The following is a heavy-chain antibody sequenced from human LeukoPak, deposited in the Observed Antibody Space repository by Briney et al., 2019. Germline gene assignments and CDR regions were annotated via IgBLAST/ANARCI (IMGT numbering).Heavy chain of an antibody. V-gene: IGHV1-2*02. CDR2: INPNSGGT. D-gene: IGHD2-2*01. CDR3: ARARPAAISFYTY. J-gene: IGHJ4*02. CDR1: GYTFTGYY. Sequence: GASVKVSCKASGYTFTGYYMHWVRQAPGQGLEWMGWINPNSGGTNYAQKFQGGVTMTRDTSISTAYMEQSRLRSDDTAVYYCARARPAAISFYTYWGQGTLVTVSS.